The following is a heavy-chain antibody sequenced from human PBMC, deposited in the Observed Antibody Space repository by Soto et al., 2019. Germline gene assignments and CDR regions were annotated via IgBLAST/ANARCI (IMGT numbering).Heavy chain of an antibody. CDR3: VRDDPSHQSIFDL. CDR2: INLNDGGT. D-gene: IGHD2-2*01. J-gene: IGHJ4*02. V-gene: IGHV1-2*02. CDR1: EYSFGDYY. Sequence: SGKVSCKTSEYSFGDYYLHWLRQAPEQGLEWMGWINLNDGGTNSPRKFQGRLTMTRDKSITTVYMELSRLRSDDTAVYFCVRDDPSHQSIFDLWGPGTLVTVSS.